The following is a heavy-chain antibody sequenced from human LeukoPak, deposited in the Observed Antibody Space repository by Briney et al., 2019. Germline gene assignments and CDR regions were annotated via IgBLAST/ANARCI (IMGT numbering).Heavy chain of an antibody. Sequence: PGRSLRLSCAASGFTFSSYAMHWVRKAPAKGLEWGAVISYDGSNKYYADSVKGRFTISRDNSKNTLYLQMNSLRAEDTAVYYCARERSEEMATMDDAFDIWGQGTMVTVSS. D-gene: IGHD5-24*01. V-gene: IGHV3-30*04. J-gene: IGHJ3*02. CDR2: ISYDGSNK. CDR1: GFTFSSYA. CDR3: ARERSEEMATMDDAFDI.